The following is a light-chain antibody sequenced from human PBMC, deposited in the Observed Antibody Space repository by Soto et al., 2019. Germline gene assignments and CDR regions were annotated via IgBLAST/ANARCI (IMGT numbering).Light chain of an antibody. V-gene: IGKV1-5*01. CDR2: DAS. CDR3: QQYNTYSYT. J-gene: IGKJ2*01. CDR1: QSISSW. Sequence: DIQMTQSPSTLSASVGDRVTITCRASQSISSWLAWYQQKPGKAPKLLTYDASSLESGVPSRFSGSGSGTEFTLTISSLQPDDFATDYCQQYNTYSYTFGQGTKLDIK.